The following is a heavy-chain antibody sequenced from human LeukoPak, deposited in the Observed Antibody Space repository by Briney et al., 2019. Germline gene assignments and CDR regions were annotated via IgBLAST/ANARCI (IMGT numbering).Heavy chain of an antibody. CDR2: IDPDTGDT. J-gene: IGHJ4*02. Sequence: ASVKVSCKPSGYTFIDHYLHWVRQAPGQGLESLGWIDPDTGDTHYPQNFQGRVTMTRDTSSSTAYMELNRLRSDDTAVYYGARGGHNSNCGGYDFWGLGTLVTVSS. CDR1: GYTFIDHY. V-gene: IGHV1-2*02. D-gene: IGHD2-21*01. CDR3: ARGGHNSNCGGYDF.